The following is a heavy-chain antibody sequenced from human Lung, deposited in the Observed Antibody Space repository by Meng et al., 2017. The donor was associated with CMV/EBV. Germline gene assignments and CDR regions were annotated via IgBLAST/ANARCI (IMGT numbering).Heavy chain of an antibody. CDR3: ARAADLYDYYDSSGYYGY. V-gene: IGHV3-74*01. J-gene: IGHJ4*02. Sequence: GESLKISCAASGFTFSSYWMHWVRQAPGKGLVWVSRINSDGSSTSYADSVKGRFTISRDNAKNTLYLQMNSLRAEDTAVYYCARAADLYDYYDSSGYYGYWGQGTXVTVYS. CDR1: GFTFSSYW. D-gene: IGHD3-22*01. CDR2: INSDGSST.